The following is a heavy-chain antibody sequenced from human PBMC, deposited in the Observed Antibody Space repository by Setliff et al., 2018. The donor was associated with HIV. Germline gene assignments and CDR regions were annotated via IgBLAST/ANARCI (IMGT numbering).Heavy chain of an antibody. J-gene: IGHJ4*02. CDR1: RFNFSNYA. D-gene: IGHD6-19*01. V-gene: IGHV3-21*01. CDR2: ISTDSDFI. Sequence: GGSLRLSCAASRFNFSNYAMNWVRQAPGKGLEWVSSISTDSDFIYYIDSVKGRFSISRDNAKNSMWLQMSSLRVEDTAMYYCTKDHLSGWASDCWGQGTLVTVS. CDR3: TKDHLSGWASDC.